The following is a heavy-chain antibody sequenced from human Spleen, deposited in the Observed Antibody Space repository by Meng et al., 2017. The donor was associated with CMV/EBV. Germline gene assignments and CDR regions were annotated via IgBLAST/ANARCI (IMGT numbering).Heavy chain of an antibody. CDR1: GFTFSSFD. V-gene: IGHV3-48*03. D-gene: IGHD3-3*01. J-gene: IGHJ4*02. Sequence: GESLKISCAASGFTFSSFDMNWVRQAPGKGLEWVSYISSSASTMYYADSVKGRFTISRDNAKNPLYLQMNSLRAEDTAVYYCARPTYDFWSGYFLDYWGQGTLVTVSS. CDR2: ISSSASTM. CDR3: ARPTYDFWSGYFLDY.